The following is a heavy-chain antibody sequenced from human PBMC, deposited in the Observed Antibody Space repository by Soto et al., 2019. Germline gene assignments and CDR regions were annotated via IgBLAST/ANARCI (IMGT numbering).Heavy chain of an antibody. CDR3: ARVQTGSLTPDDY. V-gene: IGHV1-69*02. Sequence: ASVKVSCKASGSTFSSYTIICVRQAPGQGLEWMGRIIPILGIANYAQKFQGRVTITADKSTSTAYMELSSLRSEDTAVYYCARVQTGSLTPDDYWGQGTLVTVSS. CDR2: IIPILGIA. D-gene: IGHD1-1*01. J-gene: IGHJ4*02. CDR1: GSTFSSYT.